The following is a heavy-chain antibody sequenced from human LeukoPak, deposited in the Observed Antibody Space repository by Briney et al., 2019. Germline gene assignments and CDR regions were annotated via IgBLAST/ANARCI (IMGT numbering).Heavy chain of an antibody. Sequence: PSETLSLTCTVSGGSISGSSYYWAWIRQPPGKGLEYIGSYSGSTYNNPSLKSRVTISVDTSKKQFSLKLSSVTAADTAVYFCARSSYGAGSKPYWVDYWGQGTLVTVSS. V-gene: IGHV4-39*01. CDR3: ARSSYGAGSKPYWVDY. D-gene: IGHD3-10*01. CDR2: YSGST. CDR1: GGSISGSSYY. J-gene: IGHJ4*02.